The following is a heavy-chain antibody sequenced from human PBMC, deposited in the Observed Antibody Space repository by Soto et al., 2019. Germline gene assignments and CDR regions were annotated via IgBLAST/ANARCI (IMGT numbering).Heavy chain of an antibody. CDR1: VGSISSSSFY. CDR3: ARLRKDARGYSYGRGWFDP. V-gene: IGHV4-39*01. J-gene: IGHJ5*02. CDR2: IYYSGST. Sequence: SVTLSLTCTFSVGSISSSSFYWGWISQPPGKGQEWIGSIYYSGSTYYNPSLKSRVTISVDTSKNQFSLKLSSVTAADTAVYYCARLRKDARGYSYGRGWFDPWGQGTLVTVSS. D-gene: IGHD5-18*01.